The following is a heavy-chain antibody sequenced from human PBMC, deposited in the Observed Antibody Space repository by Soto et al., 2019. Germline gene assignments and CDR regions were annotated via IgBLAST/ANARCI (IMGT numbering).Heavy chain of an antibody. V-gene: IGHV4-59*01. J-gene: IGHJ4*02. CDR2: IYYSGST. Sequence: SETLSLTCTVSGGSISSYYWSWIRQPPGKGLEWIGYIYYSGSTNYNPSLKSRVTISVDTSKNQFSLKLSSVTAADTAVYYCARGRRVLEGWGPGTLVTVSS. CDR3: ARGRRVLEG. D-gene: IGHD3-3*02. CDR1: GGSISSYY.